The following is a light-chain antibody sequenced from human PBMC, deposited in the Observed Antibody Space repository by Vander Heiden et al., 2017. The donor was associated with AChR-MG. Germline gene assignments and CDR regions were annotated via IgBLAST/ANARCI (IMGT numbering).Light chain of an antibody. V-gene: IGLV2-18*02. CDR3: SSYTSSSTVV. CDR1: SRDVGSYNR. Sequence: QSALTHPPSVPGSPGQSVTISCTGTSRDVGSYNRVSWYQQPPGTAPKLMIYEVSNRPSGVPDRFSGSKSGNTASLTISGLQAEDEADYYCSSYTSSSTVVFGGGTKLTVL. CDR2: EVS. J-gene: IGLJ2*01.